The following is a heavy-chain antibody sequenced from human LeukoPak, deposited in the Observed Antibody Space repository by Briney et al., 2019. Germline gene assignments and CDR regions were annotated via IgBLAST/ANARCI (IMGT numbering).Heavy chain of an antibody. CDR1: GGSFSGYY. J-gene: IGHJ4*02. CDR2: INHSGST. CDR3: ATSPSHYDFWSGSSSHFDY. V-gene: IGHV4-34*01. Sequence: PSETLSLTCAVYGGSFSGYYWSWIRQPPGKGLEWIGEINHSGSTNYNPSLKSRVTISVDTSKNQFSLKLSSVTAADTAVYYCATSPSHYDFWSGSSSHFDYWGQGTLVTVSS. D-gene: IGHD3-3*01.